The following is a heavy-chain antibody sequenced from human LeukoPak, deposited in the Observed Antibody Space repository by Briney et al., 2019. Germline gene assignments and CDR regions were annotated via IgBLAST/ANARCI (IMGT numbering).Heavy chain of an antibody. J-gene: IGHJ4*02. Sequence: SVKVSCKASGGTFSSYAISWVRQAPGQGLEWVGGIIPVFGAANYAPRFQGRVTITADESTSTAYMDLYSLRSEDTAVYYCARGREITMIATRYYFDYWGQGTLVTVSS. V-gene: IGHV1-69*01. CDR3: ARGREITMIATRYYFDY. CDR2: IIPVFGAA. CDR1: GGTFSSYA. D-gene: IGHD3-22*01.